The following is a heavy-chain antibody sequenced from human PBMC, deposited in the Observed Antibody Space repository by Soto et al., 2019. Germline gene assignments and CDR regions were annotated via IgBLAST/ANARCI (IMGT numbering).Heavy chain of an antibody. J-gene: IGHJ5*02. CDR1: GFTFSSYW. V-gene: IGHV3-7*05. CDR3: AREVGSGSSTRFRMYNWFDP. CDR2: IKQDGSEK. D-gene: IGHD1-26*01. Sequence: EVQLVESGGGLVQPGGSLRLSCAASGFTFSSYWMSWVRQAPGKGLEWVANIKQDGSEKYYVDSVKGRFTISRDNAKNSLYLQMNSLRAEDTAVYYCAREVGSGSSTRFRMYNWFDPWGQGTLVTVSS.